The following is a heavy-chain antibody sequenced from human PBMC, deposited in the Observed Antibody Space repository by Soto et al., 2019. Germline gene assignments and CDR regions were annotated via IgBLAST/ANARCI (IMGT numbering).Heavy chain of an antibody. J-gene: IGHJ6*02. V-gene: IGHV3-30-3*01. CDR2: IAYDGINT. D-gene: IGHD1-1*01. CDR3: ARVTPGDNLYYFSGLDV. Sequence: GGSLRLSCVASGFNFGTYAIHWVRQAPGKGLQWVALIAYDGINTYYADSVKGRFTISRDNSKNTLHLQMNSLRPEDTGVYFCARVTPGDNLYYFSGLDVWGQGTSVTGAS. CDR1: GFNFGTYA.